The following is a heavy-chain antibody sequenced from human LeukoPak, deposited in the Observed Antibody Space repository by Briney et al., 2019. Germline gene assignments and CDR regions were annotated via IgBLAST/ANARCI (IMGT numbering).Heavy chain of an antibody. V-gene: IGHV1-69*05. J-gene: IGHJ4*02. D-gene: IGHD3-3*01. Sequence: ASVKVSCKASGGTFSSYASSWVRQAPGQGLEWMGGIIPIFGTANYAQKFQGRVTITTDESTSTAYMELSSLRSEDTAVYYCARANDFWSGYNFDYWGQGTLVTVSS. CDR1: GGTFSSYA. CDR2: IIPIFGTA. CDR3: ARANDFWSGYNFDY.